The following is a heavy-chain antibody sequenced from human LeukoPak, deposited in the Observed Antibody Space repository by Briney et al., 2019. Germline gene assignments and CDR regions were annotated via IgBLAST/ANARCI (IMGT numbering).Heavy chain of an antibody. CDR2: ISYDGSNK. Sequence: GRSLRLSCAASGFTFSSYGMHWVRQAPGKGLEWVAVISYDGSNKYYADSVKGRFTISRDNSKNTLYLQMNSLRAEDTAVYYCYCLAAAGTSSDAFDIWGQGTMVTVSS. CDR3: YCLAAAGTSSDAFDI. J-gene: IGHJ3*02. V-gene: IGHV3-30*03. CDR1: GFTFSSYG. D-gene: IGHD6-13*01.